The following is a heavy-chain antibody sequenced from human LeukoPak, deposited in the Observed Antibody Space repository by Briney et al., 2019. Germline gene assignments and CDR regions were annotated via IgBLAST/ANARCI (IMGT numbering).Heavy chain of an antibody. CDR3: ARDGYSYGEIFDY. V-gene: IGHV1-2*02. CDR1: GYTFTGCY. J-gene: IGHJ4*02. D-gene: IGHD5-18*01. Sequence: ASVKVSCKASGYTFTGCYMHWVRQAPGQGLEWMGWINPNSGGTNYAQKFQGRVTMTRDTSISTAYMELSRLRSDDTAVYYCARDGYSYGEIFDYWGQGTLVTVSS. CDR2: INPNSGGT.